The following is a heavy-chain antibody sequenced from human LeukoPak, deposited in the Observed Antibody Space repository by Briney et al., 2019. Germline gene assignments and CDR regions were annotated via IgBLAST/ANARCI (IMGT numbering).Heavy chain of an antibody. J-gene: IGHJ4*02. CDR3: ARDPNPRDGGY. CDR1: GFTFSAYS. CDR2: ITRSTSYI. Sequence: GGSLRLSCAASGFTFSAYSVHWVRQAPGKGLEWVSSITRSTSYIYFADSVRGRFTISRDNAKNSLYLQMNSLRAEDTAVYYCARDPNPRDGGYWGPGTLVTVSS. V-gene: IGHV3-21*01. D-gene: IGHD5-24*01.